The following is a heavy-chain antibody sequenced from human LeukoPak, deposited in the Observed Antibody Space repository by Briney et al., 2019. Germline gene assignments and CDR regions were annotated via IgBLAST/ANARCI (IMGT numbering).Heavy chain of an antibody. CDR2: ISGSGGST. Sequence: PGVSLRLSCAASGFTFSSYAMSWVRQAPGKGLKWVSAISGSGGSTYYADSVKGRFTISRDSSKNTLYLQMNRLRAEDTAVYYCAKDGPAANYFDYWGQGTLVTVSS. D-gene: IGHD2-15*01. V-gene: IGHV3-23*01. CDR1: GFTFSSYA. J-gene: IGHJ4*02. CDR3: AKDGPAANYFDY.